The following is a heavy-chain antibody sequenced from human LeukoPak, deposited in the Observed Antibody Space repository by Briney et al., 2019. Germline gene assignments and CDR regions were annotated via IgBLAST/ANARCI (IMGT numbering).Heavy chain of an antibody. Sequence: ASVKVSCKVSGYTLTELSMHWVRQAPGKGLEWMGGFDPEDGEAIYAQKFQGRVTMTEDTSTDTAYMELSSLRSEDTAVYYCATEFGPSRAMDVWGKGTTVTISS. V-gene: IGHV1-24*01. CDR2: FDPEDGEA. CDR1: GYTLTELS. CDR3: ATEFGPSRAMDV. J-gene: IGHJ6*03. D-gene: IGHD3-10*01.